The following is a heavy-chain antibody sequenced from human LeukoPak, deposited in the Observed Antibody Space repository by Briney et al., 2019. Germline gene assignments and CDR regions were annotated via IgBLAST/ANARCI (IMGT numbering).Heavy chain of an antibody. CDR1: GFTFSSYS. J-gene: IGHJ4*02. D-gene: IGHD6-13*01. CDR2: ISSNGGST. V-gene: IGHV3-64*01. CDR3: ARARKQQLADYFDY. Sequence: GGSLRLSCAASGFTFSSYSMHWVRQAPGKGLEHVSAISSNGGSTYYANSMKGRFTISRDNSKNTLYLQMGSLRAEDMAVYYCARARKQQLADYFDYWGQGTLVTVSS.